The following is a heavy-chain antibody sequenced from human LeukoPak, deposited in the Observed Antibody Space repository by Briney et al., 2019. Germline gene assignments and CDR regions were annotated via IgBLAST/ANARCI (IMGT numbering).Heavy chain of an antibody. CDR1: GYSISSGYY. D-gene: IGHD3-22*01. CDR3: ARDYYDSSDYYYLAFDI. Sequence: SETLSLTCTVSGYSISSGYYWGWIRQPPGKGLEWIGSIYHSGSTYYNPSLKSRVTISVDTSKNQFSLKLSSMTAADTAVYYCARDYYDSSDYYYLAFDIWGQGTMVTVSS. V-gene: IGHV4-38-2*02. J-gene: IGHJ3*02. CDR2: IYHSGST.